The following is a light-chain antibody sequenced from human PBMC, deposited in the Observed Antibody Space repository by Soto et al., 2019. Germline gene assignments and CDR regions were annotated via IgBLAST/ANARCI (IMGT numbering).Light chain of an antibody. CDR2: LGS. CDR3: MQALQTPYT. CDR1: QSLLHSNGYNY. V-gene: IGKV2-28*01. Sequence: DIVMTQSPLSLPVTPGEPASISCRSSQSLLHSNGYNYLDLYLQKPGQSPQLLICLGSNRASGVPDRFSGSGSGTDFTLQISRVEAEDVGVYYCMQALQTPYTFGQGTKLEIK. J-gene: IGKJ2*01.